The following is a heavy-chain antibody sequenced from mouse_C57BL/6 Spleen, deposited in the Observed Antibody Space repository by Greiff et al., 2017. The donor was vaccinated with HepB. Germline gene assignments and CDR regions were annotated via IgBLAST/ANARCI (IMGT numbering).Heavy chain of an antibody. CDR3: ARWAGGNYLAWFAY. CDR1: GYTFTSYT. Sequence: QFQLQQSGAELVRPGASVKMSCKASGYTFTSYTMHWVKQRPGQGLEWIGYINPSSGYTKYNQKFKDKATLTADKASSTAYMQLSSLTSEDSAVYYGARWAGGNYLAWFAYWGQGTLVTVSA. D-gene: IGHD2-1*01. CDR2: INPSSGYT. V-gene: IGHV1-4*01. J-gene: IGHJ3*01.